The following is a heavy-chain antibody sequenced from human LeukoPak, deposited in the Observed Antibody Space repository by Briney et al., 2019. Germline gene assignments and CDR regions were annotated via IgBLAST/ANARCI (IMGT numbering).Heavy chain of an antibody. CDR3: ARDVWGSYLTFDY. CDR1: GYTFTSYD. D-gene: IGHD3-16*02. Sequence: ASVKVSCKASGYTFTSYDINWVRQATGQGLEWMGWMNPNSGNTGYAQKLQGRVTMTTDTSTSTAYMELRSLRSDDTAVYYCARDVWGSYLTFDYWGQGTLVTVSS. V-gene: IGHV1-8*01. J-gene: IGHJ4*02. CDR2: MNPNSGNT.